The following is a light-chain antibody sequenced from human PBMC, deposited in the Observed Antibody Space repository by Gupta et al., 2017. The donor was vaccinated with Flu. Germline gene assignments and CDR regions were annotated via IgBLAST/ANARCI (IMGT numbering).Light chain of an antibody. V-gene: IGLV3-21*02. CDR3: QVWDSSADHPSV. Sequence: SYVLIQPPSVSLAARQTATINCGGNNIGSKNVHWYQQKPGQDPVLVVDDDSDRPSGIPERLSGYNSGNTATLNIRSVEDGDEADYYCQVWDSSADHPSVFGEGTKMTVL. J-gene: IGLJ3*02. CDR2: DDS. CDR1: NIGSKN.